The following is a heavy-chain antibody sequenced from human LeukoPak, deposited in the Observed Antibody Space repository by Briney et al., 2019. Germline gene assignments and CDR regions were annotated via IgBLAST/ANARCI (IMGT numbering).Heavy chain of an antibody. D-gene: IGHD6-19*01. J-gene: IGHJ5*02. Sequence: ASVKVSCKVSGYTLTELSMHWVRQAPGKGLEWMGGFDPEDGETIYAQKFQGRVTMTEDTSTDTAYMELSSLRSEDTAVYYCATADPFIAVAGIRNWFDPWGQGTLVTVSS. CDR2: FDPEDGET. CDR3: ATADPFIAVAGIRNWFDP. CDR1: GYTLTELS. V-gene: IGHV1-24*01.